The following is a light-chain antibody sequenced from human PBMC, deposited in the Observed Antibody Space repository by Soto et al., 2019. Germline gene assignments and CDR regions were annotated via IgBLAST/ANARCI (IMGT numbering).Light chain of an antibody. CDR1: QSVSSY. CDR3: QQRSNSPRT. CDR2: DAS. V-gene: IGKV3-11*01. Sequence: EIVLTQSPATLSLSPGERATLSCRASQSVSSYLACYQQKPGQAPRLLLYDASYSATGIPARFSGSGSGTDFTLTISSLEPEDFAVYYCQQRSNSPRTFGQGTKLEIK. J-gene: IGKJ1*01.